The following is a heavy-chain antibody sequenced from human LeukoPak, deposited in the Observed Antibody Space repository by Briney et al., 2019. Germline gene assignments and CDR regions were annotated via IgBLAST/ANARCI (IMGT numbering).Heavy chain of an antibody. CDR1: GFTFSSYA. CDR3: ARELESSGFGY. CDR2: ISYDGSNK. J-gene: IGHJ4*02. D-gene: IGHD1-1*01. V-gene: IGHV3-30*04. Sequence: GGSLRLSCAASGFTFSSYAMHWVRQAPGKGLEWVAVISYDGSNKYYADSVKGRFTISRDNSKNTLYLQMNSLRAEDTAVYYCARELESSGFGYWGQGTLVTVSS.